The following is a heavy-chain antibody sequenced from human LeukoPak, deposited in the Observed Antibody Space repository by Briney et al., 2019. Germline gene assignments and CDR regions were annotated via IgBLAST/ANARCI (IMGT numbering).Heavy chain of an antibody. Sequence: PSETLSLTCTVSGGSISSYYWSWIRQPPGKGLEWIGYIYYSGSTNYNPSLKSRVTISVDTSKNQFSLKLSSVTAADTAVYYCVANYGDYVFDYWGQGTLATVSS. CDR2: IYYSGST. CDR1: GGSISSYY. CDR3: VANYGDYVFDY. V-gene: IGHV4-59*01. J-gene: IGHJ4*02. D-gene: IGHD4-17*01.